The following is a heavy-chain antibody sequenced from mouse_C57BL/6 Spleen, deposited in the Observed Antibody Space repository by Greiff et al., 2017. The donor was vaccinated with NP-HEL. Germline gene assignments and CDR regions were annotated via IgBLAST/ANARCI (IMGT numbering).Heavy chain of an antibody. CDR2: INPNNGGT. V-gene: IGHV1-18*01. D-gene: IGHD1-1*01. CDR1: GYTFTDYN. Sequence: VQLQQSGPELVKPGASVKIPCKASGYTFTDYNMDWVKQSHGKSLEWIGDINPNNGGTIYNQKFKGKATLTVDKSSSTAYMELRSLTSEDTAVXYCARKYYGSSYWYFDVGGTGTTVTVSS. J-gene: IGHJ1*03. CDR3: ARKYYGSSYWYFDV.